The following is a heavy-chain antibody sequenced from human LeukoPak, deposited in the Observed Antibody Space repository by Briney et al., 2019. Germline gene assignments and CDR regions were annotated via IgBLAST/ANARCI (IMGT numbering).Heavy chain of an antibody. CDR2: ISGSGGST. V-gene: IGHV3-23*01. Sequence: GGSLRLSCAASGFTFSNYGMSWVRQAPGKGLEWVPGISGSGGSTYYADSVKGRFTISRDNSKNTLYLQMNSLRAEDTAVYYCAKDRSGWYSYFDYWGQGTLVTVSS. D-gene: IGHD6-19*01. J-gene: IGHJ4*02. CDR1: GFTFSNYG. CDR3: AKDRSGWYSYFDY.